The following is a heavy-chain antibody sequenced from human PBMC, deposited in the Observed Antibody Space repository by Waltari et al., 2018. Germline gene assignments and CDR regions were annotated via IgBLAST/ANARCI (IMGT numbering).Heavy chain of an antibody. V-gene: IGHV3-7*01. CDR3: ARDPHYSNFDY. D-gene: IGHD4-4*01. J-gene: IGHJ4*02. CDR1: GFTFSTYW. Sequence: EVQLVESGGDLVQPGGSLRLSCAASGFTFSTYWMTWVRQAPGKGLEWLANIKEEGSEKNDVDSVKGRFTISRDNAKNSLYLQMNSLRAEDTAVYYCARDPHYSNFDYWGQGTLVTVSS. CDR2: IKEEGSEK.